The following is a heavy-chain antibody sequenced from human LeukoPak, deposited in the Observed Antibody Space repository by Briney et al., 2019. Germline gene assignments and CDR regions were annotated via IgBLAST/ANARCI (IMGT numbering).Heavy chain of an antibody. J-gene: IGHJ4*02. Sequence: GESLKISCKGSGYSFTSYSIGWVRQMPGKGLEWMGTIYPGHSDTRYSPSFQGQVTISADKSIRTASLQWSSLKASDTAMYYCARISDIVVVVAAPSPPDYWGQGTLVTVSS. CDR1: GYSFTSYS. D-gene: IGHD2-15*01. V-gene: IGHV5-51*01. CDR3: ARISDIVVVVAAPSPPDY. CDR2: IYPGHSDT.